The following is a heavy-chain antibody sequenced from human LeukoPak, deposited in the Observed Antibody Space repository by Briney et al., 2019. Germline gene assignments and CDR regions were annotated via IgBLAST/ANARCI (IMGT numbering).Heavy chain of an antibody. CDR2: FYPGDSDT. J-gene: IGHJ3*02. CDR3: ARRDVVVVAARLGAFDI. Sequence: GESLKISCQGSGYSFTSYWIGWVRQMPGKGLEWMGVFYPGDSDTRYSPSFQGQVTIPADKSISTAYLQWSRLKASDTAMYYCARRDVVVVAARLGAFDIWGQGTMVTVSS. V-gene: IGHV5-51*01. D-gene: IGHD2-15*01. CDR1: GYSFTSYW.